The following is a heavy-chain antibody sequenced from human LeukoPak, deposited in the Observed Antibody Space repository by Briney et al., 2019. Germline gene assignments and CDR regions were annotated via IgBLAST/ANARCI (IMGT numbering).Heavy chain of an antibody. CDR1: GFTFSSYG. J-gene: IGHJ4*02. CDR3: AKDKSYGGNSDFDY. V-gene: IGHV3-30*18. CDR2: ISYDGSNK. D-gene: IGHD4-23*01. Sequence: PGGSLRLSCAASGFTFSSYGMHWVRQAPGKGLEWVAVISYDGSNKYYADSVKGRFTISRDNSKNTLYLQMNSLRAEDTAVYYCAKDKSYGGNSDFDYWGQGTLVTVSS.